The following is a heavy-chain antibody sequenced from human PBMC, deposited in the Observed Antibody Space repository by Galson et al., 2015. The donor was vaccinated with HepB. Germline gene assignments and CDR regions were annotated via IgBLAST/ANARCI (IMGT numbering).Heavy chain of an antibody. Sequence: SLRLSCAASGFTVSSNYMSWVRQAPGKGLEWVSVIYSGGSTYYADSVKGRFTISRDNSKNTLYLQMNSLRAEDTAVYYCARDPRYDSSGYFDYWGQGTLVTVSS. CDR1: GFTVSSNY. CDR2: IYSGGST. D-gene: IGHD3-22*01. V-gene: IGHV3-66*01. CDR3: ARDPRYDSSGYFDY. J-gene: IGHJ4*02.